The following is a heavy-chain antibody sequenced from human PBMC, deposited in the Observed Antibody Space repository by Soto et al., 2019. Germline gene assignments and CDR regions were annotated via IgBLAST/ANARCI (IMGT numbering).Heavy chain of an antibody. CDR1: GFTFNNYW. Sequence: GGSLRLSCAASGFTFNNYWMTWVRQAPGKGLEWVSAIRGSGSSTYHADSVKGRFTISRDNAKNTLYLQMNSLRAEDTAVYYCAKEDKDYWGQGTLVTVSS. V-gene: IGHV3-23*01. CDR2: IRGSGSST. J-gene: IGHJ4*02. CDR3: AKEDKDY.